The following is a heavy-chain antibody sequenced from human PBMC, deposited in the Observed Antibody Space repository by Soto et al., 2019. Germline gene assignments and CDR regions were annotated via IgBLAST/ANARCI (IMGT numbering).Heavy chain of an antibody. V-gene: IGHV3-7*03. Sequence: EVQLLGSGGGLVQPGGSLRLSCVGSGFTFSTYWMNWVRQAPGKGLEWVANINPDGNVGTYVDSVRCRFTTSRDNSKNSLYLQMNRLRADDTAVYFCAGWGGHDYNYWGQGIMVTVSS. CDR2: INPDGNVG. CDR1: GFTFSTYW. D-gene: IGHD4-4*01. J-gene: IGHJ4*02. CDR3: AGWGGHDYNY.